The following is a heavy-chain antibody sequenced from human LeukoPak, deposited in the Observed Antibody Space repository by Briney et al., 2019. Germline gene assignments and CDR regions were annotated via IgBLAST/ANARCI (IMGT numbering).Heavy chain of an antibody. CDR1: GFTVSSNY. V-gene: IGHV3-66*01. CDR2: IYSGGST. Sequence: GGSLRLSCAASGFTVSSNYMSWVRQAPGKGLEWVSVIYSGGSTYYADSVKGRFTISRDNSKNTLYLQMNSLRAEDTAVYYCARVISGMVVTAIDYWGQGTLVTVSS. CDR3: ARVISGMVVTAIDY. J-gene: IGHJ4*02. D-gene: IGHD2-21*02.